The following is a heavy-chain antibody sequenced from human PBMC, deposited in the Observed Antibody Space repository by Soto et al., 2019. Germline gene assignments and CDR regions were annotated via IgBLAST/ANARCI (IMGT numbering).Heavy chain of an antibody. CDR1: GFTFISYA. J-gene: IGHJ4*02. CDR3: VKGEYYYDSSGYYPFDY. CDR2: ISTNGGST. V-gene: IGHV3-64D*06. Sequence: GGSLRLSCSASGFTFISYAMHWVRQAPWKGLEYVSSISTNGGSTHYADSVKGRFTISRDNSKNTQYLQMSSLRADDTAVYYCVKGEYYYDSSGYYPFDYWGQGTLVTVS. D-gene: IGHD3-22*01.